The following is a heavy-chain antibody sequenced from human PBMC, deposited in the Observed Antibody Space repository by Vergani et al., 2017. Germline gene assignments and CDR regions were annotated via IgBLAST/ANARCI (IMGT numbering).Heavy chain of an antibody. J-gene: IGHJ6*02. V-gene: IGHV3-23*01. D-gene: IGHD1-26*01. CDR1: GFTFSSYA. CDR3: AKSNGAALDPYDYYYYYGMDV. Sequence: EVQLLESGGGLVQPGGSLRLSCAASGFTFSSYAMSWVRQAPGKGLEWVSAISGSGGSKYYADSVKGRFIISGDNSKNTLYLQMNSLRAEDTAVYYCAKSNGAALDPYDYYYYYGMDVWGQGTTVTVSS. CDR2: ISGSGGSK.